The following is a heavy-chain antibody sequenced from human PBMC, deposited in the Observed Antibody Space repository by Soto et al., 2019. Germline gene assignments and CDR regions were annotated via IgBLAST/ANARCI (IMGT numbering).Heavy chain of an antibody. J-gene: IGHJ4*02. V-gene: IGHV4-39*01. Sequence: NPSETLSLTCTVSGGSISSSSYYWGWIRQPPGKGLEWIGSIYYSGSTYYSPSLKSRVTISVDTSKNQFSLKLSSVTAADTAVYYCARRNGDYSYYFDYWGQGTLVTVSS. CDR1: GGSISSSSYY. CDR3: ARRNGDYSYYFDY. CDR2: IYYSGST. D-gene: IGHD4-17*01.